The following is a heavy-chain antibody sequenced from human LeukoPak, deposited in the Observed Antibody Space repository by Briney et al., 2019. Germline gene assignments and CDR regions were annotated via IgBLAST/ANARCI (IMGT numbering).Heavy chain of an antibody. CDR3: ARVVLGYYYYMDV. V-gene: IGHV1-69*13. Sequence: ASVKLSCKASGGTFSSYAISWVRQAPGQGLEWMGGIIPIFGTANYAQKFQGRVTITADESTSTAYMELSSLRSDDTAVYYCARVVLGYYYYMDVWGKGTTVTVSS. CDR1: GGTFSSYA. CDR2: IIPIFGTA. D-gene: IGHD4/OR15-4a*01. J-gene: IGHJ6*03.